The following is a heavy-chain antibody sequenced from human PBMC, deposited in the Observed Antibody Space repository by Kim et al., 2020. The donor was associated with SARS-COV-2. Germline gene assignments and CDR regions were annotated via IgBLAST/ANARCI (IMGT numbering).Heavy chain of an antibody. D-gene: IGHD6-13*01. V-gene: IGHV3-11*06. Sequence: ADYLKGRFTISRDTANNSLYLQMNSLRAEDTAVYYCARRLHIAAAGTFDYWGQGTLVTVSS. CDR3: ARRLHIAAAGTFDY. J-gene: IGHJ4*02.